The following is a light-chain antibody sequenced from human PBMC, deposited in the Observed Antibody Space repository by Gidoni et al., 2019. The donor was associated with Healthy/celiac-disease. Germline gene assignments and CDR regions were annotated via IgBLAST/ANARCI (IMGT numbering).Light chain of an antibody. CDR3: QQSYNTPPT. CDR2: AAS. V-gene: IGKV1-39*01. J-gene: IGKJ2*01. CDR1: QSISSY. Sequence: DIQMTQSPSSLSASVGDRATITCRASQSISSYLNWYQQKPGKAPKLLIYAASSLQSGVPSRFSGSGSGTDFTLIMNSLQPEDFATYYCQQSYNTPPTFGQGTRLEIK.